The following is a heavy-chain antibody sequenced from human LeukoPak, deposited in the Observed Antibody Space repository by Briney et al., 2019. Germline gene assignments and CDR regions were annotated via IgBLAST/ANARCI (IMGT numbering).Heavy chain of an antibody. J-gene: IGHJ3*02. V-gene: IGHV4-4*02. CDR2: MYHSGNT. CDR1: GGSLTSSNW. Sequence: SETLSLTCAVSGGSLTSSNWWSWVRQPPGKGLEWIGEMYHSGNTNYNPSLKSRVTMSVDTSKNQFSLKLSSVTAADTAVYYCARASITRVAFDIWGQGTMVTVSS. CDR3: ARASITRVAFDI. D-gene: IGHD3-10*01.